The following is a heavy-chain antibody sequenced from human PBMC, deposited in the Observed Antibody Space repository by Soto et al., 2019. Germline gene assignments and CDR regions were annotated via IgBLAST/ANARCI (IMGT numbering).Heavy chain of an antibody. Sequence: QVPLVQSGAEVKKPGSSVKVSCKASGGTFSSYAISWVRQAPGQGLEWMGGIIPISGTANYAQKFQGRVTITADESTSTAYMKLSSLRSEDTAVYYCARSQGSSTSLEIYYYYYYGMDVWGQGTTVTVSS. D-gene: IGHD2-2*01. CDR2: IIPISGTA. J-gene: IGHJ6*02. V-gene: IGHV1-69*01. CDR3: ARSQGSSTSLEIYYYYYYGMDV. CDR1: GGTFSSYA.